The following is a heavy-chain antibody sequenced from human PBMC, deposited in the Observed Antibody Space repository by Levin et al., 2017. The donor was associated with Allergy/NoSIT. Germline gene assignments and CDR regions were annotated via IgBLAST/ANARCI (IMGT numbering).Heavy chain of an antibody. Sequence: SETLSLTCTVSGGSISSGDYYWSWIRQPPGKGLEWIGYIYYSGSTYYNPSLKSRVTISVDTSKNQFSLKLSSVTAADTAVYYCARELVATSTCFDYWGQGTLVTVSS. CDR1: GGSISSGDYY. CDR3: ARELVATSTCFDY. CDR2: IYYSGST. D-gene: IGHD5-12*01. J-gene: IGHJ4*02. V-gene: IGHV4-30-4*01.